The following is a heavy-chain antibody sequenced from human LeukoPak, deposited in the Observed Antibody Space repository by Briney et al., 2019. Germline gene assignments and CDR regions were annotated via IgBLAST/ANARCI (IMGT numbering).Heavy chain of an antibody. J-gene: IGHJ4*02. Sequence: PGGSLRLSCAASGFTFSSYSMNWVRQAPEKGLEWVSYISSSSSTIYYADSVKGRFTISRDNAKNSLYLQMNSLRAEDTAVYYCASTAYCGGDCYSEFDYWGQGTLVTVSS. CDR3: ASTAYCGGDCYSEFDY. D-gene: IGHD2-21*02. CDR1: GFTFSSYS. V-gene: IGHV3-48*04. CDR2: ISSSSSTI.